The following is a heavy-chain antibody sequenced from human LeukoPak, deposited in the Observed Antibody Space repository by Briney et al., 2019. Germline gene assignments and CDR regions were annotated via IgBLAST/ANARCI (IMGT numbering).Heavy chain of an antibody. CDR2: IFYSGNT. CDR1: GGSISTYY. Sequence: SETLSLTCTVSGGSISTYYWTWIRQPPGKGLERIGYIFYSGNTNYNPALKSRVTISLDTSKNQFSLKLNSVTAADTAVYYCARRVTGRGTYYFDYWGQGSLVTVSS. CDR3: ARRVTGRGTYYFDY. D-gene: IGHD3-16*01. J-gene: IGHJ4*02. V-gene: IGHV4-59*08.